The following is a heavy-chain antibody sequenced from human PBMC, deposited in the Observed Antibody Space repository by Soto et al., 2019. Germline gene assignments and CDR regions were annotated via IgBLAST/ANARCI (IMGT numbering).Heavy chain of an antibody. J-gene: IGHJ4*02. CDR1: GFSFSTFW. CDR3: ARDFEY. Sequence: EVQLVESGGGLVQPGGSLRLSCEASGFSFSTFWMHWVHQAPGKGLVWVSRINSDGSSTYYADSVKGRVTISRDNAKNTLYLQLNSLRPEDTAVYYCARDFEYWGQGTLVTVSP. CDR2: INSDGSST. V-gene: IGHV3-74*01.